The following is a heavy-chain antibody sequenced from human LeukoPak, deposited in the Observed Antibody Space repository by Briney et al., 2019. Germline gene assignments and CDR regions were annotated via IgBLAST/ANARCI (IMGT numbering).Heavy chain of an antibody. J-gene: IGHJ3*02. CDR2: IYYSGSI. CDR1: GGSISSHY. V-gene: IGHV4-59*11. CDR3: ARDGPPAFYPEKTPVAFDI. D-gene: IGHD2/OR15-2a*01. Sequence: SETLSLTCTASGGSISSHYWSWIRQPPGKGLEWIGYIYYSGSINYNPSLKSRVTISVDTSKNQFSLKLSSVTAADTAVYYCARDGPPAFYPEKTPVAFDIWGQGTMVTVSS.